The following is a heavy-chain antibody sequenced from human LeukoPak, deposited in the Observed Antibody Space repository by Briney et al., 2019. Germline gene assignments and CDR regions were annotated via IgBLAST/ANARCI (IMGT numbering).Heavy chain of an antibody. CDR3: ARDFVVVVAATLNAFDI. V-gene: IGHV3-48*02. J-gene: IGHJ3*02. CDR1: GFTFSSYS. D-gene: IGHD2-15*01. Sequence: GGSLRLSCAASGFTFSSYSMNWVRQAPGKGLEWVSYNSSRSSTIYYADSVKGRFTISRDNAKNSLYLQMNSLRDEDTAVYYCARDFVVVVAATLNAFDIWGQGTMVTVSS. CDR2: NSSRSSTI.